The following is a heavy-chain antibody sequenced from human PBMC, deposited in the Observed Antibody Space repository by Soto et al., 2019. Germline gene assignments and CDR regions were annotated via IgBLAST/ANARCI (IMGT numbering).Heavy chain of an antibody. V-gene: IGHV4-34*01. J-gene: IGHJ4*02. D-gene: IGHD3-22*01. CDR1: GGSFSGYY. Sequence: SETLSLTCAVYGGSFSGYYWSWIRQPPGKGLEWIGEINHSGSTNYNPSLKSRVTISVDTSKNQFSLKLGSVTAADTAVYYCARAPHFTYYYDSSGYGRYYFDYWGQGTLVTVSS. CDR3: ARAPHFTYYYDSSGYGRYYFDY. CDR2: INHSGST.